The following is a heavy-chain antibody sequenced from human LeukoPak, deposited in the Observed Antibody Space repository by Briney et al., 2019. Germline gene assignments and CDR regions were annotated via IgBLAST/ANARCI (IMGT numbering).Heavy chain of an antibody. J-gene: IGHJ4*02. CDR2: IYYSGST. CDR3: ARQKESTGWYGLDY. D-gene: IGHD6-19*01. CDR1: GGSISSYY. Sequence: SETLSLTCTVSGGSISSYYWSWIRQPPGKGLEWMGYIYYSGSTNYNPSLKSRVTISVDTSKNQFSLKLSSVSAADTAVCYCARQKESTGWYGLDYWGRGTLVTVSS. V-gene: IGHV4-59*08.